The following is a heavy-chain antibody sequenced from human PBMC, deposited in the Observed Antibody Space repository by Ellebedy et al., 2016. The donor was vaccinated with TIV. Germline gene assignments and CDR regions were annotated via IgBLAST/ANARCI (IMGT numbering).Heavy chain of an antibody. D-gene: IGHD1-1*01. CDR3: TKRVHTYDDAFDV. CDR1: GFSFSSYA. CDR2: ISDSGGTT. V-gene: IGHV3-23*01. J-gene: IGHJ3*01. Sequence: GESLKISCAASGFSFSSYALSSVRQAPGKGLEWVSVISDSGGTTYYTNSVKGRFTISRDNSKDTLYLQMTSLGAEDTAVYFCTKRVHTYDDAFDVWGQGTMVTVSS.